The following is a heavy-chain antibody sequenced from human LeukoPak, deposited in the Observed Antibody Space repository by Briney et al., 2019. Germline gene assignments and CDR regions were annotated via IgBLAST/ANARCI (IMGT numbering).Heavy chain of an antibody. CDR1: RITFSSHA. CDR3: AKGGVATMRDGYNYYYYYMEV. J-gene: IGHJ6*03. V-gene: IGHV3-23*01. CDR2: ISESGGQT. Sequence: TGRSLRLSCAAPRITFSSHAMSWVRQAPGKGLQWVSLISESGGQTYYGDSVKGRFTISRDNSKNTVYLQMSSLRAEDTAIYYCAKGGVATMRDGYNYYYYYMEVWGRGTTVTVSS. D-gene: IGHD5-24*01.